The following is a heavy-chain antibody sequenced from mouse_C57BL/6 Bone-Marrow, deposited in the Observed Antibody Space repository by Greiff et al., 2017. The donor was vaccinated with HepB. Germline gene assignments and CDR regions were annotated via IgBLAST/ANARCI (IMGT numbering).Heavy chain of an antibody. J-gene: IGHJ1*03. CDR3: ATTVVDCWYFDV. Sequence: QVHVKQSGAELARPGASVKLSCKASGYTFTSYGISWVKQRTGQGLEWIGEIYPRSGNTYYNEKFKGKATLTADKSSSTAYMELRSLTSEDSAVYFCATTVVDCWYFDVWGTGTTVTVSS. V-gene: IGHV1-81*01. CDR2: IYPRSGNT. D-gene: IGHD1-1*01. CDR1: GYTFTSYG.